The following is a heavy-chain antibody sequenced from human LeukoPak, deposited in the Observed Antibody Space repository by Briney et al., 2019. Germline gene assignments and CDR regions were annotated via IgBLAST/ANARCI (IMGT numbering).Heavy chain of an antibody. CDR1: GFTFSSYW. V-gene: IGHV3-74*01. CDR2: INSVWSST. Sequence: GGALRLSCAASGFTFSSYWMHWVRQAPGKGLVWVSRINSVWSSTSYADSVKGRFTISRDNAKNTLYLQMNSLRAEARAVYYCARGTTVTKGAGWGQGTLVTVSS. CDR3: ARGTTVTKGAG. J-gene: IGHJ4*02. D-gene: IGHD4-17*01.